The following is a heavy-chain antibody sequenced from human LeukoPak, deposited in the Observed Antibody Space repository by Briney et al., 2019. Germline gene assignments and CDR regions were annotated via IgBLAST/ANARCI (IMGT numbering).Heavy chain of an antibody. D-gene: IGHD1-26*01. J-gene: IGHJ4*02. CDR2: ISAYNGNT. V-gene: IGHV1-18*01. Sequence: ASVKVSCKASGYTFTSYGISWVRQAPGQGLEWMGWISAYNGNTNYAQKFQGRVTMTEDTSTDTAYMELSSLRSEDTAVYYCATAAHSGSYAPHFDYWGQGTLVTVSS. CDR3: ATAAHSGSYAPHFDY. CDR1: GYTFTSYG.